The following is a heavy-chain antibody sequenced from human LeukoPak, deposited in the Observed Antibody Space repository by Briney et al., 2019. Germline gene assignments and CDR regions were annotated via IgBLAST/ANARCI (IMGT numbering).Heavy chain of an antibody. V-gene: IGHV4-34*01. D-gene: IGHD3-10*01. CDR1: GGSFSGYY. Sequence: SETLSLTCAVYGGSFSGYYWSWIRQPPGKGLEWIGEINHSGSTNYNPSLKSRVTISVDTSKNQFSLKLSSVTAADTAVYYCARRVGSGSYHNDYWGQGTLVTVSS. CDR2: INHSGST. J-gene: IGHJ4*02. CDR3: ARRVGSGSYHNDY.